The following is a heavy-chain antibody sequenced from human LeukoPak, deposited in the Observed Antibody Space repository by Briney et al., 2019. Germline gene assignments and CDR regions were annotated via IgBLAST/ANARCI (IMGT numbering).Heavy chain of an antibody. Sequence: GGSLRLSCAASGFTFSSYSVNWVRQAPGKGLEWVSSISSSSSYIYYADSVKGRFTISSDNAKNSLYLQMNSLRAEDTAVYYCARVRADYGSGSSFDYWGQGTLVTVSS. CDR3: ARVRADYGSGSSFDY. V-gene: IGHV3-21*01. CDR2: ISSSSSYI. D-gene: IGHD3-10*01. J-gene: IGHJ4*02. CDR1: GFTFSSYS.